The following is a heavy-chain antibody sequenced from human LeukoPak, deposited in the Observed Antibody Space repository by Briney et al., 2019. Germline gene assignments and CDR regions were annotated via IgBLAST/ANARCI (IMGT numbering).Heavy chain of an antibody. CDR1: GFTFNNYW. CDR2: INQNGSVR. J-gene: IGHJ4*02. D-gene: IGHD4/OR15-4a*01. Sequence: GGSLRLSCAASGFTFNNYWMTWVRQVPGKGLEWVANINQNGSVRFYVDSVKGRLTISRDNAKNSLYLQMNSLTAEDTALYYCARDQGAPGDYWGQGTLVTVSS. V-gene: IGHV3-7*01. CDR3: ARDQGAPGDY.